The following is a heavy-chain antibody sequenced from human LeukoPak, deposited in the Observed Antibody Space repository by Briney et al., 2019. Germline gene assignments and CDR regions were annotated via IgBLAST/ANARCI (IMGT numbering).Heavy chain of an antibody. CDR1: GYDFTSYW. Sequence: GESVKISCRVSGYDFTSYWIAWVRQMPGRGLEWMGFIYPADYDTRYSPSFQGQVTISADRSVTTAYLRWSSLKASDTAVYFCARGLGYSTSSISFDSWGQGTLVTVSS. J-gene: IGHJ4*02. CDR3: ARGLGYSTSSISFDS. V-gene: IGHV5-51*01. D-gene: IGHD6-6*01. CDR2: IYPADYDT.